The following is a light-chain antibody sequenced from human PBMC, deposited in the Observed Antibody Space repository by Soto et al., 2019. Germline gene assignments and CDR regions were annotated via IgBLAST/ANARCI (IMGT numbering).Light chain of an antibody. V-gene: IGLV2-14*01. CDR2: EVT. Sequence: SVLTQPASVSASPGQSITISCTGTSSNVGTYDDVSWYRQHPGKAPKLLIYEVTNRPSGVSNRFSGSKSGNTASLTISGLQAEDEADYYCSSYTTSRTYVFGSGTKVTVL. J-gene: IGLJ1*01. CDR3: SSYTTSRTYV. CDR1: SSNVGTYDD.